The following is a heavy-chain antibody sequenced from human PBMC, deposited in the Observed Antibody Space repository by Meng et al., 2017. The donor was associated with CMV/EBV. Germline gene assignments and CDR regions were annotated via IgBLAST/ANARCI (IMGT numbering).Heavy chain of an antibody. CDR2: ISAYNGNT. D-gene: IGHD3-22*01. CDR1: GYTFTSYG. V-gene: IGHV1-18*01. J-gene: IGHJ4*02. CDR3: ARDGAPRDSSGYYSDY. Sequence: ASVKVSCKASGYTFTSYGISWVRQAPGQGLEWMGWISAYNGNTNYAQKLQGRVTMTRDTSTSTVYMELSSLRSEDTAVYYCARDGAPRDSSGYYSDYWGQGTLVTVSS.